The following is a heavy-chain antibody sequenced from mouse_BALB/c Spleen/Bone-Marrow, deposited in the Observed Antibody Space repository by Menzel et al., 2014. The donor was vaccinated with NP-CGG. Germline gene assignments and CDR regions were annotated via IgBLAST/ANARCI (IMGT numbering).Heavy chain of an antibody. J-gene: IGHJ3*01. CDR2: ISDGGSYT. CDR3: TRGLGWFGY. D-gene: IGHD4-1*01. CDR1: GFTFSDYY. Sequence: EVMLVESGGDLVKPGGSLRLSCAASGFTFSDYYMYWTRQTPEKRLEWVATISDGGSYTNYADSVKGRFTISRDNAKNNLYLQMSSLKSEDTAMYYCTRGLGWFGYWGQGTLVTVSA. V-gene: IGHV5-4*02.